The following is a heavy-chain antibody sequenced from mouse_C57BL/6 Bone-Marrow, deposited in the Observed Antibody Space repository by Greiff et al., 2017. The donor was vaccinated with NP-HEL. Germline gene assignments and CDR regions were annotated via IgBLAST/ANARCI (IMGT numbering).Heavy chain of an antibody. CDR3: ARSWNAMDY. V-gene: IGHV1-82*01. Sequence: VQLQQSGPELVKPGASVKISCKASGYAFTSSWMNWVKQRPGKGLEWIGRIYPGDGDTNYNGKFKGKATLTADKSSSTAYMQLSSLTSEDSAVYFFARSWNAMDYWGQGTSVTVSS. CDR1: GYAFTSSW. J-gene: IGHJ4*01. CDR2: IYPGDGDT.